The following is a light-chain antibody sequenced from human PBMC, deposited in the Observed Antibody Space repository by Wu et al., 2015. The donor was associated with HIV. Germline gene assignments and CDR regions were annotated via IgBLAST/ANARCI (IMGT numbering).Light chain of an antibody. CDR1: QGVDSSY. Sequence: EIVLTQSPGTLSFSPGERATLSCRASQGVDSSYLAWYQQNPGQAPRLLIFGASFRATDIPDRFSGSGSGTDFTLTISRLEPEDFALYYCQQYGSSPITFGQGTRPEI. J-gene: IGKJ5*01. V-gene: IGKV3-20*01. CDR2: GAS. CDR3: QQYGSSPIT.